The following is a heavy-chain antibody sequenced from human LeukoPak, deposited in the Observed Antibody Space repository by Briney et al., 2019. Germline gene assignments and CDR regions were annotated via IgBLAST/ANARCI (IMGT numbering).Heavy chain of an antibody. V-gene: IGHV3-30*02. CDR3: AKDSVFELWFEEASPYYFDY. CDR1: GFTFSSYG. Sequence: GGSLRLSCAASGFTFSSYGMHWVRQAPGKGLEWVAYIRYDGSNKYYADSVKGRFTISRDISKNTLYLQMNSLRAEDTAVYYCAKDSVFELWFEEASPYYFDYWGQGTLVTVSS. CDR2: IRYDGSNK. D-gene: IGHD3-10*01. J-gene: IGHJ4*02.